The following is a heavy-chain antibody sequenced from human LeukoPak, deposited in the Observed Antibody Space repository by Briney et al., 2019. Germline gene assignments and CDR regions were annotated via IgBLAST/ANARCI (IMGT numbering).Heavy chain of an antibody. CDR2: ISSSSSYI. Sequence: GGSLRLSCAASGLTFSSHWMHWVRQAPGKGLEWVSSISSSSSYIYYADSVKGRFTISRDNAKNSLYLQMNRLRAEDTAVYYCARQRGAPLPYDSSGYWDYWGQGTLVTVSS. V-gene: IGHV3-21*01. CDR3: ARQRGAPLPYDSSGYWDY. J-gene: IGHJ4*02. D-gene: IGHD3-22*01. CDR1: GLTFSSHW.